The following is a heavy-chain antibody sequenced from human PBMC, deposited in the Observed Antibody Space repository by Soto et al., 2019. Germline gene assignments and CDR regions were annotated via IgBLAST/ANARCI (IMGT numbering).Heavy chain of an antibody. CDR3: ARHQSGPYYYGSGSLPLVN. D-gene: IGHD3-10*01. CDR1: GYSFTSYW. J-gene: IGHJ4*02. V-gene: IGHV5-10-1*01. Sequence: PGESLKISCKGSGYSFTSYWISWVRQMPGKGLEWMGRIDPSDSYTNYSPSFQGHVTISADKSISTAYLQWSSLKASDTAMYYCARHQSGPYYYGSGSLPLVNWGQGTLVTVSS. CDR2: IDPSDSYT.